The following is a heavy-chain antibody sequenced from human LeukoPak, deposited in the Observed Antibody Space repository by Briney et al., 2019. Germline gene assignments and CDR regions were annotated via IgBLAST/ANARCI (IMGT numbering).Heavy chain of an antibody. CDR3: ARDSRLATYYDFWSGYYSEYFDY. J-gene: IGHJ4*02. CDR2: MNPNSGNT. CDR1: GYTFTSYD. V-gene: IGHV1-8*01. D-gene: IGHD3-3*01. Sequence: ASVKVSCKASGYTFTSYDINWVRQATGQGLEWMGWMNPNSGNTGYAQKFQGRVTITTDESTSTAYMELSSLRSEDTAVYYCARDSRLATYYDFWSGYYSEYFDYWGQGTLVTVSS.